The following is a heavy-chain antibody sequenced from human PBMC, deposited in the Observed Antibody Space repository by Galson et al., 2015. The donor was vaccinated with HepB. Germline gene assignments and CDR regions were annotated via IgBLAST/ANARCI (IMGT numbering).Heavy chain of an antibody. V-gene: IGHV1-2*06. CDR2: INPNSGGT. Sequence: SVKVSCKASGYTFTGYYMHWVRQAPGQGLEWMGRINPNSGGTNYAQKFQGRVTMTRDTSISTAYMEPSRLRSDDTAVYYCARDFTFGVVVPAAPWGWFDYWGQGTLVTVSS. J-gene: IGHJ5*01. CDR3: ARDFTFGVVVPAAPWGWFDY. CDR1: GYTFTGYY. D-gene: IGHD2-2*01.